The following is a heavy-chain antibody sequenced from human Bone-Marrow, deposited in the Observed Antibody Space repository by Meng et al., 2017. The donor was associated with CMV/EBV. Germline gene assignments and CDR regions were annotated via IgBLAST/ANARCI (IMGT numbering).Heavy chain of an antibody. CDR3: TREPTSASRWNAYNYYGMDV. V-gene: IGHV3-49*04. Sequence: GESLKISCTASGFIFGDDVMSWVRQAPGKGLEWVGLIRSRPYGGTTEYAASVKGRFTISRDDFKSSAYLEVNSLRTEDTAVYYCTREPTSASRWNAYNYYGMDVWGQGTTVTVSS. J-gene: IGHJ6*02. CDR2: IRSRPYGGTT. D-gene: IGHD6-13*01. CDR1: GFIFGDDV.